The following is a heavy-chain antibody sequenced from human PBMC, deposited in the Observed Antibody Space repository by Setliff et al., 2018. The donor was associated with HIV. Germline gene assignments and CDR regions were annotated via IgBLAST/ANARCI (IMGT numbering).Heavy chain of an antibody. CDR3: ARENNFDY. CDR2: MYDGGST. Sequence: QTGGSLRLSCTVSGFTVSSNYMTWVRQAPGKGLEWVALMYDGGSTYYAASVKGRFTISRDTSRNTLYLQMNSLRVEDSALYYCARENNFDYWGQGTLVTVSS. V-gene: IGHV3-53*05. CDR1: GFTVSSNY. J-gene: IGHJ4*02.